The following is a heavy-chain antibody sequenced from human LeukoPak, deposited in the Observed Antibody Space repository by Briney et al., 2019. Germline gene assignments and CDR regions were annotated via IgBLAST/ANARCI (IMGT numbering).Heavy chain of an antibody. V-gene: IGHV4-30-2*01. CDR2: INHSGST. Sequence: SQTLSLTCTVSGGSISSGGYYWSWIRQPPGKGLEWIGEINHSGSTNYNPSLKSRVTISVDTSKNQFSLKLSSVTAADTAVYYCARGGYYGSGRGDWGQGTLVTVSS. CDR1: GGSISSGGYY. J-gene: IGHJ4*02. CDR3: ARGGYYGSGRGD. D-gene: IGHD3-10*01.